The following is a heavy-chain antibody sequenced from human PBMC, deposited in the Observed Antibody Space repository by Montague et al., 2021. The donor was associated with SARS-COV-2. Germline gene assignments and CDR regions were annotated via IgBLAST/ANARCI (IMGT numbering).Heavy chain of an antibody. J-gene: IGHJ4*02. CDR1: GSSVRSYF. Sequence: SETLSLTRILSGSSVRSYFWSWIRQPPGKGLEWIGNIYDSGSTNXNPSLKSRVTISVDTSKNQFSLKLSAVTAADTAVYYCARENTVTTFGGPYYIDSWGQGTLVTVSA. D-gene: IGHD4-17*01. V-gene: IGHV4-59*02. CDR2: IYDSGST. CDR3: ARENTVTTFGGPYYIDS.